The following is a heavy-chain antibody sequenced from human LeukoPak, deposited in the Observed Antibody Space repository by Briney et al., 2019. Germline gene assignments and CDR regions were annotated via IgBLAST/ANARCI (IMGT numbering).Heavy chain of an antibody. CDR3: ARVHSSSFDY. CDR2: IRYDGSNK. D-gene: IGHD6-13*01. V-gene: IGHV3-30*02. J-gene: IGHJ4*02. Sequence: GGSLRLSCAASGFTFSSYGMHWVRQAPGKGLEWVAFIRYDGSNKYYADSVKGRFTISRDNSKNTLYLQMNSPRAEDTAVYYCARVHSSSFDYWGQGTLVTVSS. CDR1: GFTFSSYG.